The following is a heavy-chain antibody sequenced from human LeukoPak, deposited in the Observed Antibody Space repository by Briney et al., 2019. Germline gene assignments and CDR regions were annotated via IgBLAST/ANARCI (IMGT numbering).Heavy chain of an antibody. D-gene: IGHD6-19*01. V-gene: IGHV1-2*02. J-gene: IGHJ5*02. Sequence: ASVKVSCKASGYTFTVYSIHWVRLAPGQGLEWMGWINPYTGDTNYARKFQGRVTMTRDTSISTAYMELSRLRSDDTAVYYCARVIVVAAKEAWFDPWGQGTRVTVSS. CDR3: ARVIVVAAKEAWFDP. CDR1: GYTFTVYS. CDR2: INPYTGDT.